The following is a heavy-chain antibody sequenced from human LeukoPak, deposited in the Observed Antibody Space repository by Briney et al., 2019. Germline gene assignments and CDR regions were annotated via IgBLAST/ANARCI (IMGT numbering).Heavy chain of an antibody. CDR3: ARSPIAARPFDY. V-gene: IGHV4-39*07. CDR1: GASISSSSYY. J-gene: IGHJ4*02. CDR2: IYYSGST. D-gene: IGHD6-6*01. Sequence: SETLSLTCPVSGASISSSSYYWGWLRQPPGKGLEWIGSIYYSGSTYYHPSLKSRVTISVDTSKNQFSLKLSSVTAADTAVYYCARSPIAARPFDYWGRGTLVTVSS.